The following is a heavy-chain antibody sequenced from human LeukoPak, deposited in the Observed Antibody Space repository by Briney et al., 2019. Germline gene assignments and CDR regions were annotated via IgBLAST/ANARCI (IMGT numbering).Heavy chain of an antibody. CDR3: ARVGLTWWDLPDY. Sequence: ASVTVSCKASGYTFKNHGFMWVRQAPGQGLEWIGWISANNGNTNYAQKFQGRVALTTDTSADTAYMELRNVRSDDTAVYYCARVGLTWWDLPDYWGQGTLITVSS. J-gene: IGHJ4*02. CDR1: GYTFKNHG. D-gene: IGHD1-26*01. V-gene: IGHV1-18*01. CDR2: ISANNGNT.